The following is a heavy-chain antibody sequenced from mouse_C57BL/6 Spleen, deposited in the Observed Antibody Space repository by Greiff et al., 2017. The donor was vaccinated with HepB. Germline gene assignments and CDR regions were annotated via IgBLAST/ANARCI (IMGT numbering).Heavy chain of an antibody. Sequence: EVKLQESGPGLVKPSQSLSLTCSVTGYSITSGYYWNWIRQFPGNKLEWMGYISYDGSNNYNPSLKNRISITRDTSKNQFFLKLNSVTTKDTATYFWARDQGAMDYWGQGTSVTVSS. CDR1: GYSITSGYY. CDR3: ARDQGAMDY. V-gene: IGHV3-6*01. J-gene: IGHJ4*01. CDR2: ISYDGSN.